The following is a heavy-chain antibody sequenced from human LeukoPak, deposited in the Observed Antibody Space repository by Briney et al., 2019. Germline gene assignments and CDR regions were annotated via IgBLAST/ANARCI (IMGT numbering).Heavy chain of an antibody. CDR3: ARDPTTATKGLDI. J-gene: IGHJ3*02. CDR2: ISYIGST. V-gene: IGHV4-59*11. CDR1: GGSISTHY. Sequence: SETLSLTCSVSGGSISTHYWSWIRQPPGKGLEWIGYISYIGSTNYNPSLKSRVTISVDTSKNQFSLKLSSVTAADAAVYFCARDPTTATKGLDIWGQGTMVTVSS. D-gene: IGHD4-17*01.